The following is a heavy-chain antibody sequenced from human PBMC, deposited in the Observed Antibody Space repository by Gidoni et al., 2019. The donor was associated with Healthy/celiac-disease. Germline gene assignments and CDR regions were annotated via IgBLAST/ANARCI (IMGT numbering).Heavy chain of an antibody. CDR2: INAGNGNT. J-gene: IGHJ6*03. D-gene: IGHD5-12*01. CDR3: AREHSGYSYYYYYYYMDV. CDR1: GYTFTSYA. Sequence: QVQLVQSGAEVKKPGASVKVSCKASGYTFTSYAMHWVRQAPGQRLEWMGWINAGNGNTKYSQKFQGRVTITRDTSASTAYMELSSLRSEDTAVYYCAREHSGYSYYYYYYYMDVWGKGTTVTVSS. V-gene: IGHV1-3*01.